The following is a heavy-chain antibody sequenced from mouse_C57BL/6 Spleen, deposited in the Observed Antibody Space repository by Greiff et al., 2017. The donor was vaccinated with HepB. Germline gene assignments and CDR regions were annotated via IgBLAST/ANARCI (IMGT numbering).Heavy chain of an antibody. D-gene: IGHD1-1*01. CDR3: ARHYYYGSSYSFAY. CDR2: INPNNGGT. Sequence: VQLQQSGPELVKPGASVKIPCKASGYTFTDYNMDWVKQSHGKSLEWIGDINPNNGGTIYNQKFKGKATLTVDKSSSTAYMELRSLTSEDTAVYYCARHYYYGSSYSFAYWGQGTLVTVSA. CDR1: GYTFTDYN. V-gene: IGHV1-18*01. J-gene: IGHJ3*01.